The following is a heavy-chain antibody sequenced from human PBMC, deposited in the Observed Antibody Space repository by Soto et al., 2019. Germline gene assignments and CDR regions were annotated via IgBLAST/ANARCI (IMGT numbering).Heavy chain of an antibody. CDR2: INAANGNV. J-gene: IGHJ4*02. CDR3: VRIVVAGYFDY. CDR1: GYTFGRYG. V-gene: IGHV1-3*01. D-gene: IGHD6-19*01. Sequence: QVHLVQSGAEVKKPGASVKASCMASGYTFGRYGLHWVRQAPGQRLEWMGWINAANGNVKYSERFQGRITITRDTSASTAYMELCSLRSEDTAVYYCVRIVVAGYFDYWGQGTLVTVTP.